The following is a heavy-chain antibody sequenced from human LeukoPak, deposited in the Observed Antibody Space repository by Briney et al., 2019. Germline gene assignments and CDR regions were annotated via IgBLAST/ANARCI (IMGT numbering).Heavy chain of an antibody. V-gene: IGHV4-59*01. CDR2: IYYSGST. Sequence: SETLSLTCTVSGGSISSYYWSWIRQPPGKGLEWIGYIYYSGSTNYNPSLKSRVTISVDTSKNQFSLKLSSVTAADTAVYYCASSDSSGYWDVDLWGRGTLVTVSS. CDR1: GGSISSYY. CDR3: ASSDSSGYWDVDL. D-gene: IGHD3-22*01. J-gene: IGHJ2*01.